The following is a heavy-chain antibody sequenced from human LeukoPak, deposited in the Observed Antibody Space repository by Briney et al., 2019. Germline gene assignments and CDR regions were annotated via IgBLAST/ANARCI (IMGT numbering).Heavy chain of an antibody. CDR2: INHSGST. CDR3: ARAGPLSYYFDY. Sequence: SETLSLTCAVYGGSFSGYYWSWIRQPPGKGLEWIGEINHSGSTNYNPSLKSRVTISVDTSKNQFSLKLSSVTAADTAVYYCARAGPLSYYFDYWGQGTLVTVSS. J-gene: IGHJ4*02. D-gene: IGHD3-16*01. V-gene: IGHV4-34*01. CDR1: GGSFSGYY.